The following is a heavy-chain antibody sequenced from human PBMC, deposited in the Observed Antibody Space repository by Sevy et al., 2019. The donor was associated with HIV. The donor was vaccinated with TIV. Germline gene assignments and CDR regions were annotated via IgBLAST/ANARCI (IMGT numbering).Heavy chain of an antibody. Sequence: GESLKISCKGSEYNFTNYWIGWVRQMPGKGLEWMGIIYPGDSSTRYSPSFQDQVTISADKSISTAYLQWSSLKASDTAMYYCARISSSPRAYYYFGMDVWGQGTTVTVSS. CDR1: EYNFTNYW. D-gene: IGHD6-6*01. J-gene: IGHJ6*02. CDR3: ARISSSPRAYYYFGMDV. V-gene: IGHV5-51*01. CDR2: IYPGDSST.